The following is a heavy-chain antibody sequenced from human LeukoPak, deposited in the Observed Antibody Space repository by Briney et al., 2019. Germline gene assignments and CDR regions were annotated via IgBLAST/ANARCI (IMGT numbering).Heavy chain of an antibody. J-gene: IGHJ4*02. CDR1: GFTFSSYW. V-gene: IGHV3-7*01. CDR2: IKQDGSEK. Sequence: GGSLRLSCAASGFTFSSYWMSWVRQAPGKGLEWVANIKQDGSEKYYVDSVKGRFTISRDSAKNSLYLQMNSLRAEDTAVYYCARGPRYYYDSSGYYFLDYWGQGTLVTVSS. CDR3: ARGPRYYYDSSGYYFLDY. D-gene: IGHD3-22*01.